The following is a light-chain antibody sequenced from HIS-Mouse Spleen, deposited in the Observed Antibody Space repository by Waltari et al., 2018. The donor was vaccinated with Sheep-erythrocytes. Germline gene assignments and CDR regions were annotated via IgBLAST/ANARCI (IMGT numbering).Light chain of an antibody. CDR1: STDFGRSNL. J-gene: IGLJ3*02. CDR2: EGS. CDR3: CSYAGSSTPWV. V-gene: IGLV2-23*01. Sequence: QSALTPPASVSGSPGQSITIPCTGSSTDFGRSNLVSWYQQHPGKAPKLMIYEGSKRPSGVSNRFSGSKSGNTASLTISGLQAEDEADYYCCSYAGSSTPWVFGGGTKLTVL.